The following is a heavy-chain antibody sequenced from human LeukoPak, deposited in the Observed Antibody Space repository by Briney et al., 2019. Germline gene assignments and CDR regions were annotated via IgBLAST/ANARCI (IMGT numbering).Heavy chain of an antibody. CDR1: GFTFSSYG. Sequence: GGSLRLSCAASGFTFSSYGMHWVRQAPGKGLEWVAVISYDGSNKYYADSVKGRFTISRDNSKNTLYLQMNSLRAEDTAVYYCAKRAHPYSSGWYLGYWGQGTLVTVSS. D-gene: IGHD6-19*01. J-gene: IGHJ4*02. V-gene: IGHV3-30*18. CDR3: AKRAHPYSSGWYLGY. CDR2: ISYDGSNK.